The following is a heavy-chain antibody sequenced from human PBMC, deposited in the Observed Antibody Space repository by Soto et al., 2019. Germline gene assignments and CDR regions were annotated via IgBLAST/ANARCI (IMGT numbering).Heavy chain of an antibody. D-gene: IGHD3-16*01. CDR3: ARAVRGVNSFDY. CDR1: GGTFSSYT. Sequence: QVQLVQSGAEVKKPGSSVKVSCKASGGTFSSYTISWVRQAPGQGLEWMGRIIPILGIANYAQKFQGRVTIPADKSTSTAYMDLSSLRSEDTAVYYCARAVRGVNSFDYWGKGTLVTVSS. J-gene: IGHJ4*02. CDR2: IIPILGIA. V-gene: IGHV1-69*02.